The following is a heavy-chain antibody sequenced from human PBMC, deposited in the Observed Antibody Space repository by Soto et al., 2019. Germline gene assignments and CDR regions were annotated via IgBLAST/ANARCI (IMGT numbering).Heavy chain of an antibody. CDR3: ARNQGLLWFGELSPFDY. D-gene: IGHD3-10*01. V-gene: IGHV4-39*01. Sequence: SDTLSLTCTVSGGSISSSSYYWGWIRQPPGKGLEWIGSIYYSGSTYYNPSLKSRVTISVDTSKNQFSLKLSSVTAADTAVYYCARNQGLLWFGELSPFDYWGQGTLVTVSS. J-gene: IGHJ4*02. CDR2: IYYSGST. CDR1: GGSISSSSYY.